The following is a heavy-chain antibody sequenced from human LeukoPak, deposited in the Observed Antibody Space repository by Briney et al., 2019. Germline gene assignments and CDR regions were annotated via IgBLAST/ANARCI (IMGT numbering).Heavy chain of an antibody. CDR1: GFTFSSYS. Sequence: PGGSLRLSCAASGFTFSSYSMSWVRQAPGKGLEWVSSISSSSSYIYYADSVKGRFTISRDNAKNSLYLRMNSLRAEDTAVYYCARDIRVASAYYYGSGSRGGDFDYWGQGTLVTVSS. D-gene: IGHD3-10*01. V-gene: IGHV3-21*01. CDR3: ARDIRVASAYYYGSGSRGGDFDY. J-gene: IGHJ4*02. CDR2: ISSSSSYI.